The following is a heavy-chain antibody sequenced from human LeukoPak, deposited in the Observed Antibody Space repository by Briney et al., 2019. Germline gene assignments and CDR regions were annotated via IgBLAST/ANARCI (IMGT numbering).Heavy chain of an antibody. V-gene: IGHV3-23*01. Sequence: GGSLRLSCAASGFTFSSYAMSWVRQAPGKGLEWVSAIRGSGGSTYYADSVKGRFTISRDNSKNTLYLQMNSLRAEDTAVYYCAKGPRGSYYADYWGQGTLVTVSS. CDR2: IRGSGGST. CDR1: GFTFSSYA. J-gene: IGHJ4*02. CDR3: AKGPRGSYYADY. D-gene: IGHD1-26*01.